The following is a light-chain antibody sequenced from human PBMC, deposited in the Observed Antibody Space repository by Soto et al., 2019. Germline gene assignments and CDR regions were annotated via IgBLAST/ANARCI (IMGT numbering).Light chain of an antibody. CDR1: QSISSW. J-gene: IGKJ1*01. Sequence: DIQMTQSPSTLSASVGDRVTITCRASQSISSWLAWYRQKPGEAPKLLIYHASNLETGVPSRFSGSGSGTEFTITINSLQPHDFATYYCQQYKAYAWTFGPATKMEIK. V-gene: IGKV1-5*03. CDR2: HAS. CDR3: QQYKAYAWT.